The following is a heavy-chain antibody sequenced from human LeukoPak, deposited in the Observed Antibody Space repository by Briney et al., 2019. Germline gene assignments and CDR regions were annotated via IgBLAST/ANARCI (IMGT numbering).Heavy chain of an antibody. Sequence: SETPSLTCTVSGGSISSYYWSWIRQPPGKGLEWIGYIYYSGSTNYNPSLKSRVTISVDTSKNQYSLKLSSVTAADTAVYYCARVDISAFDIWGQGTMVTVSS. CDR1: GGSISSYY. CDR2: IYYSGST. V-gene: IGHV4-59*01. CDR3: ARVDISAFDI. D-gene: IGHD2-2*03. J-gene: IGHJ3*02.